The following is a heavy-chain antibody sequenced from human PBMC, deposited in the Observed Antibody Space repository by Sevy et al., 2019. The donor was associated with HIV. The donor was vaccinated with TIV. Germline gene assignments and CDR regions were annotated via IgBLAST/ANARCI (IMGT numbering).Heavy chain of an antibody. CDR2: IKYDGSNK. CDR3: VKEGGGEGVDH. D-gene: IGHD2-21*01. Sequence: GGSLRLSCAASGFSYSSYVMHWVRQAPGKGLEWVAYIKYDGSNKDYADSVKGRFTISRDNSKNTLDLQMNSLRVEDTAVYYCVKEGGGEGVDHWGQGTLVTVSS. J-gene: IGHJ4*02. CDR1: GFSYSSYV. V-gene: IGHV3-30*02.